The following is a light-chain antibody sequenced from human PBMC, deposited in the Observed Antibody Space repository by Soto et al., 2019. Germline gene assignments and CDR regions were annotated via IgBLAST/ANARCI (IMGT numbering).Light chain of an antibody. CDR3: QQYYSYPRWT. CDR2: AAS. J-gene: IGKJ1*01. Sequence: AIRMTQSPSSFSASTGDRVTITCRASQGISSYLAWYQQKPGKAPKLLIYAASTLQSGVPSRFSGSGSGTDFTLTISCLHSEDFATYYCQQYYSYPRWTFGQGTKVEIK. V-gene: IGKV1-8*01. CDR1: QGISSY.